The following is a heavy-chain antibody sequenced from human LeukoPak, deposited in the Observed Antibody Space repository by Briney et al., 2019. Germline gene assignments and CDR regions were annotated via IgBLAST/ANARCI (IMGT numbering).Heavy chain of an antibody. J-gene: IGHJ4*02. D-gene: IGHD2-8*01. CDR1: GFTVSSNY. CDR2: IYSGGST. CDR3: AXAMVYAISWVDS. V-gene: IGHV3-53*01. Sequence: XXXXSGFTVSSNYMSWVRQAPGKGLEWVSVIYSGGSTYYADSVKGRFTISRDNAKNSLYLRMNSLRAEDTAVYYCAXAMVYAISWVDSWGQGTLVTVSS.